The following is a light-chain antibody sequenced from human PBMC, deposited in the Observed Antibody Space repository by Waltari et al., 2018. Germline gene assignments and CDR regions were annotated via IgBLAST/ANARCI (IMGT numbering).Light chain of an antibody. CDR2: LNSDGCH. CDR3: QTWGTGIQV. CDR1: SGHSSYA. V-gene: IGLV4-69*01. J-gene: IGLJ3*02. Sequence: QLVLTQSPSASASLGASVKLTCTLSSGHSSYAIAWHQQQPEKGPRYLMKLNSDGCHSKGDGIPDRFSGSSSGAERYLTISSLQSEDEADYYCQTWGTGIQVFGGGTKLTVL.